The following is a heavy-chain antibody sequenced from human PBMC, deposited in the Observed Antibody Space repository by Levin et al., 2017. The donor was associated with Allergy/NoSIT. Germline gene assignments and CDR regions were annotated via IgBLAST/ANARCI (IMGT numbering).Heavy chain of an antibody. CDR3: ARDLSYCSGGSCYQYHGVDV. D-gene: IGHD2-15*01. Sequence: SCAASGFTFSIYAMHWVRQSPGKGLDWVAIISYDGTKKFYADSVKGRFTISRDNSRNTLYLEMNDLRAEDTAIFSCARDLSYCSGGSCYQYHGVDVWGQGTTVTVSS. V-gene: IGHV3-30-3*01. CDR1: GFTFSIYA. CDR2: ISYDGTKK. J-gene: IGHJ6*02.